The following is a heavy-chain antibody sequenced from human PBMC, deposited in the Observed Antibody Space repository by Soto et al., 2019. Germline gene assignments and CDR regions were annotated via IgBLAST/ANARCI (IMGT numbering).Heavy chain of an antibody. Sequence: GGSLRLSCAASGFTFSSYGMHWVRQAPGKGLEWVAVIWYDGSNKYYADSVKGRFTISRDNSKNXLYLXMNSLRAXDTXXXXCARGGGHYYYYYMDVWGKGTTVTVSS. D-gene: IGHD3-16*01. J-gene: IGHJ6*03. CDR1: GFTFSSYG. CDR3: ARGGGHYYYYYMDV. CDR2: IWYDGSNK. V-gene: IGHV3-33*01.